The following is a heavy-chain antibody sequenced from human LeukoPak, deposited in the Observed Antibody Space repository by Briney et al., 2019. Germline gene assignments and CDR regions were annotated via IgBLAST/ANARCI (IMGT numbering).Heavy chain of an antibody. CDR1: GFTFSSYG. CDR3: ARGGGYDYLDY. CDR2: IWYDGSNK. J-gene: IGHJ4*02. Sequence: PGRSLRLSCAASGFTFSSYGVHWVRQAPGKGLEWVAVIWYDGSNKYYADSVKGRFTISRDNSKNTLYLQMNSLRAEDTAVYYCARGGGYDYLDYWGQGTLVTVSS. D-gene: IGHD5-12*01. V-gene: IGHV3-33*01.